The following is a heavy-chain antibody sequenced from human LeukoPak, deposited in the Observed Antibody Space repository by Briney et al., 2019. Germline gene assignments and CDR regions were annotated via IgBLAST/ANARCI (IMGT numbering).Heavy chain of an antibody. V-gene: IGHV4-39*01. CDR3: ARRRYCEGSGYLE. D-gene: IGHD3-22*01. J-gene: IGHJ1*01. Sequence: PSETLSLTCSVSGDSISRSDSYWDWIRQPPGKGLEWIGTLYYTGRTYYSPSLKSRVTMSVDTSNHPFSLNLRSVTASDTAVYSWARRRYCEGSGYLEWGQGTLLSVSS. CDR2: LYYTGRT. CDR1: GDSISRSDSY.